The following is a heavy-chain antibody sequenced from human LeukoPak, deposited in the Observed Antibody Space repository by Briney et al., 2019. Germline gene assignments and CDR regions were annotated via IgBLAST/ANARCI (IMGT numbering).Heavy chain of an antibody. CDR2: INSDGSST. D-gene: IGHD2-2*01. V-gene: IGHV3-74*01. CDR1: GFTFSSYW. Sequence: QPGGSLRLSCAASGFTFSSYWMHWVRQAPGKGLVWVSRINSDGSSTSYADSVKGRFTISRDNAKNTLYLQMNSLRAEDTAVYYCARGAMWAYYFDFWGQGTLVTVSS. CDR3: ARGAMWAYYFDF. J-gene: IGHJ4*02.